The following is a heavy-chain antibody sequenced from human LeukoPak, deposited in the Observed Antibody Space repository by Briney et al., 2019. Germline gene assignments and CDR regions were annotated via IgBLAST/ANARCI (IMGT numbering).Heavy chain of an antibody. V-gene: IGHV3-30*02. D-gene: IGHD1-26*01. CDR2: IRYDGSNK. Sequence: AGSLRLSCAASGFTFSSYGMHWVLQAPGKGLEWVGFIRYDGSNKYYADSVKGRFTISRDNSKNTLYLQMNSLKPEARAVYCCPKDGPPRGWAFDPWRQGSLVSVSS. J-gene: IGHJ5*02. CDR3: PKDGPPRGWAFDP. CDR1: GFTFSSYG.